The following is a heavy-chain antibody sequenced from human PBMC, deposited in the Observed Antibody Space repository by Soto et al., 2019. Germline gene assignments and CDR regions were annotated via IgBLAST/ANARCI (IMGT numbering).Heavy chain of an antibody. J-gene: IGHJ6*02. V-gene: IGHV4-39*01. CDR3: ARRLYYDSSGFEGGGMDV. CDR2: IYYSGST. CDR1: GGSISSSSYY. D-gene: IGHD3-22*01. Sequence: QLQLQESGPGLVKPSETLSLTCTVSGGSISSSSYYWGWIRQPPGKGLEWIGSIYYSGSTYYNPSLKSRVTICVDTSKNQFSLKLSSVTAADTAVYYCARRLYYDSSGFEGGGMDVWGQGTTVTVSS.